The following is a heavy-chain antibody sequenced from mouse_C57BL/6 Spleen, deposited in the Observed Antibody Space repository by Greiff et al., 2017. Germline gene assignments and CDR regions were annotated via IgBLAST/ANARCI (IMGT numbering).Heavy chain of an antibody. V-gene: IGHV1-80*01. CDR2: IYPGDGDT. Sequence: VKLQESGAELVKPGASVKISCKASGYAFSSYWMNWVKQRPGKGLEWIGQIYPGDGDTNYNGKFKGKATLTADKSSSTAYMQLSSLTSEDSAVYFCAQDYYGSSWFAYWGQGTLVTVSA. J-gene: IGHJ3*01. CDR3: AQDYYGSSWFAY. CDR1: GYAFSSYW. D-gene: IGHD1-1*01.